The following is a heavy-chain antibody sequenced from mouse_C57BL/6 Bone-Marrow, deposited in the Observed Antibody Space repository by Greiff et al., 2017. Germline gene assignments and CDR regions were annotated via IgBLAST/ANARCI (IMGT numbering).Heavy chain of an antibody. Sequence: QVQLQQPGAELVKPGASVKMSCKASGYTFTSYWITWVKQRPGQGLEWIGEIYPGSGSTNYNEKFKSKATLTVDTSSSTAYMQLSSLTFEDSAVYYCARPYYSNYWYFDVWGTGTTVTVSS. CDR1: GYTFTSYW. CDR3: ARPYYSNYWYFDV. CDR2: IYPGSGST. D-gene: IGHD2-5*01. V-gene: IGHV1-55*01. J-gene: IGHJ1*03.